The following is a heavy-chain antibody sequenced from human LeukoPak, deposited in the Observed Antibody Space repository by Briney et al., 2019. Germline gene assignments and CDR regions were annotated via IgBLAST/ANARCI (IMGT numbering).Heavy chain of an antibody. Sequence: QPGRSLRLSCAASGFTFSSYAMHWVRQAPGKGLEWVAVISYDGSNKYYADSVKGRFTISRDNSKNTLYLQMNSLRAEDTAVYYCARDFFPDYYGSGSYYMLLDYWGQGTLVTVSS. CDR1: GFTFSSYA. V-gene: IGHV3-30-3*01. D-gene: IGHD3-10*01. CDR2: ISYDGSNK. CDR3: ARDFFPDYYGSGSYYMLLDY. J-gene: IGHJ4*02.